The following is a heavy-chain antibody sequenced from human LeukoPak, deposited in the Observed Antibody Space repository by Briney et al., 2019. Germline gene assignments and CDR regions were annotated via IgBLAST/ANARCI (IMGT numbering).Heavy chain of an antibody. CDR3: ARGYGYYYYYMDV. V-gene: IGHV4-59*01. D-gene: IGHD2-2*03. J-gene: IGHJ6*03. Sequence: SETLPLTCSVSGDSMSRYYWTWMRQPPGEGLEWIGFVSDIGNTDYNPYLKSRVTISADTSGSQFSLGLTSVTAADSAVYYCARGYGYYYYYMDVCGKGTTVIVSS. CDR2: VSDIGNT. CDR1: GDSMSRYY.